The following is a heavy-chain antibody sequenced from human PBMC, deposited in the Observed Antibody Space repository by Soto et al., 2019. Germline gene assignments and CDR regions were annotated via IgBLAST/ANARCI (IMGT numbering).Heavy chain of an antibody. J-gene: IGHJ3*02. Sequence: ASVKVSCKASGGTFSSYAISWVRQAPGQGLEWMGGIIPIFGTANYAQKFQGRVTITADESTSTAYMELSSLRSEDTAVYYCARGAVAGTFVAAFDIWGQGTMVTVSS. D-gene: IGHD6-19*01. CDR1: GGTFSSYA. V-gene: IGHV1-69*13. CDR2: IIPIFGTA. CDR3: ARGAVAGTFVAAFDI.